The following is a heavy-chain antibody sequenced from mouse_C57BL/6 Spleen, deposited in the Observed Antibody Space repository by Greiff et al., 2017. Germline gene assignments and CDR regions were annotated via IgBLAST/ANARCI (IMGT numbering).Heavy chain of an antibody. CDR3: ARITPFYGSSGGAMDY. V-gene: IGHV1-26*01. D-gene: IGHD1-1*01. J-gene: IGHJ4*01. CDR1: GYTFTDYY. Sequence: VQLQQSGPELVKPGASVKISCKASGYTFTDYYMNWVKQSHGKSLEWIGDINPNNGGTSYNQKFKGKATLTVDKSSSTAYMELRSLTSEDSAVYYCARITPFYGSSGGAMDYWGQGTSVTVSS. CDR2: INPNNGGT.